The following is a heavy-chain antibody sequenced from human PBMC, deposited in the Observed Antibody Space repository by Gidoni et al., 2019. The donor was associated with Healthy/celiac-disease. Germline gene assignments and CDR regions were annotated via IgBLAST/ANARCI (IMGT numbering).Heavy chain of an antibody. V-gene: IGHV1-24*01. J-gene: IGHJ3*02. CDR2: FDPEDGET. Sequence: VQLVQSGAEVQKPGASVKVSCQVSGDTLTQSSMHWVRPATGKGLEWMGGFDPEDGETICAQKYQGRVTMTEDTSTDTAYMELSSLRSGDTAVYYCATDPRIVWWFKGHAFDIWGQGTMVTVSS. CDR1: GDTLTQSS. D-gene: IGHD2-21*01. CDR3: ATDPRIVWWFKGHAFDI.